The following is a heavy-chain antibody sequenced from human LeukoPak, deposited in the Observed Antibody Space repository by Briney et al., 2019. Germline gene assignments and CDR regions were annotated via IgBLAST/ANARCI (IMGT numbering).Heavy chain of an antibody. CDR1: GFTVSSNY. Sequence: GGSLRLSCAASGFTVSSNYMSWVREAPGKGLGWVSVIYSGGSTYYADSVKGRFTISRDNSKNTLYLQMNSLRAEDTAVYYCAREAWADKFRSGYYYMDVWGKGTTVTVSS. J-gene: IGHJ6*03. V-gene: IGHV3-53*01. CDR2: IYSGGST. D-gene: IGHD2-15*01. CDR3: AREAWADKFRSGYYYMDV.